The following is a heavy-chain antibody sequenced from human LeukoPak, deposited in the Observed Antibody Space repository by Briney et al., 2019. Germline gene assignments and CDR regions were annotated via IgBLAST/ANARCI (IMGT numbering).Heavy chain of an antibody. Sequence: SETLSLTCAVYGGSFSGYYWSWIRQPPGKGLEWIGEINHSGSTNYNPSLKSRVTISVDTSKNQFSLKLSSVTAADTAVYYCARVEQLERRRVNWFDPWGQGTLVTVSS. V-gene: IGHV4-34*01. J-gene: IGHJ5*02. D-gene: IGHD1-1*01. CDR1: GGSFSGYY. CDR3: ARVEQLERRRVNWFDP. CDR2: INHSGST.